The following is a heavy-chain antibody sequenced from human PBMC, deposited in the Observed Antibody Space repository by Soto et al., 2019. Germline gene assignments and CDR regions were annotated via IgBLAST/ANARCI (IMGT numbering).Heavy chain of an antibody. CDR2: VFYNGNT. D-gene: IGHD3-22*01. J-gene: IGHJ3*01. CDR1: GDSISSGEYY. CDR3: ARRYYFDSSGYADALDV. V-gene: IGHV4-30-4*01. Sequence: QVHLQESGPGLVKPSQTLSLTCTVSGDSISSGEYYWAWIRQPPGKGLEWIGYVFYNGNTYYNPSLKSRLSIDVDTAKSQFSLRLSSVTAADTAVYYWARRYYFDSSGYADALDVWGQGTNVIVSS.